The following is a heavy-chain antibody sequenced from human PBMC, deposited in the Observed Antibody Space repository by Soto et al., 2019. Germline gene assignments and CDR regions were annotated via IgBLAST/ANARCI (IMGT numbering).Heavy chain of an antibody. J-gene: IGHJ4*02. CDR2: VWPGDSDV. D-gene: IGHD4-17*01. CDR3: ARLLLTTSFFDL. CDR1: GFTFTNYW. V-gene: IGHV5-51*01. Sequence: PGESLKISCRGSGFTFTNYWTAWVRQMPGKGLEWVGIVWPGDSDVRYSPSFQGQVTISADKSISAAYLQWSTLKASDTAVYFCARLLLTTSFFDLWGQGTLVTVSS.